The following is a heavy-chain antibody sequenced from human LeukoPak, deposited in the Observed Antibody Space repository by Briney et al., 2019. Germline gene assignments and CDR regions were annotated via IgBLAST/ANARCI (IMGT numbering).Heavy chain of an antibody. Sequence: PGGSLRLSCAASGFTVSSNYMSWVRQAPGKGLEWVSIIFSGGSTYYADSVKGRFTISRDNSKNTLYLQMNSLRAEDTAVYYCAKLSVIGAYYYYYMDVWGKGTTVTVSS. J-gene: IGHJ6*03. D-gene: IGHD7-27*01. CDR1: GFTVSSNY. V-gene: IGHV3-53*05. CDR3: AKLSVIGAYYYYYMDV. CDR2: IFSGGST.